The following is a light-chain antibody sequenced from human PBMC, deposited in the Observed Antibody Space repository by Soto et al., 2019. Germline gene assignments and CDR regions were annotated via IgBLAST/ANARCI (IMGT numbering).Light chain of an antibody. CDR3: QHYNSYSEA. Sequence: IQITNSTSSLSPSVGDRGTITFRASQSGFSYLHWYQQKPGRAPNLLIYDISTLQSGVPSRFSGSGSGTEFTLTISSLQPDDFATYYCQHYNSYSEAFGQGTKVDTK. CDR2: DIS. CDR1: QSGFSY. J-gene: IGKJ1*01. V-gene: IGKV1-5*01.